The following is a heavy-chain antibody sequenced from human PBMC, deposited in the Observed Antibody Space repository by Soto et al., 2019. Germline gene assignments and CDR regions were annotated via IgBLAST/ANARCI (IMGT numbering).Heavy chain of an antibody. D-gene: IGHD2-15*01. Sequence: EVQLLESGGGLVQPGGSLRLSCAASEFTFSSYAMSWVRQAPGKGLEWVSVISGGGGTTYYADSVKGRFTISRDNSKNTLYLQMNSLRAEDTAVYYCAKDRSSRTYCSGCTCYTAFDYSGQGTLVTVSS. V-gene: IGHV3-23*01. J-gene: IGHJ4*02. CDR3: AKDRSSRTYCSGCTCYTAFDY. CDR2: ISGGGGTT. CDR1: EFTFSSYA.